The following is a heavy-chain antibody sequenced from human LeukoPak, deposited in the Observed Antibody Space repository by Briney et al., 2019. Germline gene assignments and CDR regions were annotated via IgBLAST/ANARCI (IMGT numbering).Heavy chain of an antibody. CDR1: GFTFSSYC. J-gene: IGHJ6*02. CDR3: ASRLLWFGELPPLYYGMDV. D-gene: IGHD3-10*01. V-gene: IGHV3-21*01. Sequence: GGCLRLSCAASGFTFSSYCMNWVRPAPGKGLEWVSSISSSSSYIYYADSVKGRFTISRDNAKNSLYLQMNSLRAEDTAVYYCASRLLWFGELPPLYYGMDVWGQGTTVTVSS. CDR2: ISSSSSYI.